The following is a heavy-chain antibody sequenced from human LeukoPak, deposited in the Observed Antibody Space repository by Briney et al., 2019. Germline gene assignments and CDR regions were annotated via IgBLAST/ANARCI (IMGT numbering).Heavy chain of an antibody. CDR3: ARHRADSYDSRGDY. V-gene: IGHV5-51*01. Sequence: GESLKISCKGSGYSLTSYWIGWVRQMPGKGLEWMGIIYPGDSDTRYSPSFQGQVTISADKSISTACLQWSSLKASDTAMYYCARHRADSYDSRGDYWGQGTLVTVSS. D-gene: IGHD3-22*01. CDR1: GYSLTSYW. CDR2: IYPGDSDT. J-gene: IGHJ4*02.